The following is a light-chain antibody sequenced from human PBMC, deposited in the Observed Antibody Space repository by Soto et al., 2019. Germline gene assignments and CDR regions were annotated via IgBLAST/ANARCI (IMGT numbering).Light chain of an antibody. J-gene: IGKJ3*01. CDR1: QSVRSN. CDR3: QQYNNWPFT. V-gene: IGKV3D-15*01. CDR2: GAS. Sequence: EIVMTQSPATLSVSPGERAPLSCRASQSVRSNLAWSQQKPGQAPRLLIYGASPRATGNPARFSGSGSWTEFNFTTSSLQSEDVAVYYCQQYNNWPFTFGPGTKVD.